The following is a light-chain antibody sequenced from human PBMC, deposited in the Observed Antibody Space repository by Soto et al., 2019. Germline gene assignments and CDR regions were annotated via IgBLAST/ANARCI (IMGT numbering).Light chain of an antibody. CDR1: SSNIGSKT. Sequence: QSVLTQPPSASGTPGQRVTISCSGSSSNIGSKTVNWYQQLPGTAPKLLIYRNDQRPSGVPDRFSGSKSGTSASLAISELQSEDEADYYCAAWDDSLNGVVFGGRTKLTVL. CDR2: RND. J-gene: IGLJ2*01. CDR3: AAWDDSLNGVV. V-gene: IGLV1-44*01.